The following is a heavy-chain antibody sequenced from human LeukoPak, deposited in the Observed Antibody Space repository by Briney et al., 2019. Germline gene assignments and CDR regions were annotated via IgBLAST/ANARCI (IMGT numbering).Heavy chain of an antibody. J-gene: IGHJ4*02. D-gene: IGHD2-2*02. V-gene: IGHV3-53*01. CDR3: ARGLYCSSTSCYRAYFDY. CDR1: GFTVSSNY. CDR2: IYSGGST. Sequence: GGSLRLSCAASGFTVSSNYMSWVRQAPGKGLEWVSVIYSGGSTYYADSVKGRFTISRDNSKNTLYLQMNSLRAEDTAVYYCARGLYCSSTSCYRAYFDYWGQGTLVTVSS.